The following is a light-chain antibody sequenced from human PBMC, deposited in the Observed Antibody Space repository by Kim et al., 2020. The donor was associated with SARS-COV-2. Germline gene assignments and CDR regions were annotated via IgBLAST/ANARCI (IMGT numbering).Light chain of an antibody. CDR3: QQRNNWPPAVT. CDR2: DAA. J-gene: IGKJ4*01. Sequence: PGEGAIRAGRASQGMGISLGWYQHKPGQAPRLLIYDAAIRAAGIPDRFSGGGSGTDFTLTIGNLEPEDFAVYYCQQRNNWPPAVTFGGGTKVDIK. V-gene: IGKV3-11*01. CDR1: QGMGIS.